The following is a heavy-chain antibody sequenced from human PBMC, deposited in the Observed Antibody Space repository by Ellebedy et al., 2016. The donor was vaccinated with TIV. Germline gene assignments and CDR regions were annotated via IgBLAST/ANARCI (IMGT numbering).Heavy chain of an antibody. CDR3: ARETIDFWNCYPNRYFDY. Sequence: AASVKVSCKRSGYSFSRHEINWLRQAPGQGLEWMGWIHPGHGNTKYSQKVQGRVTITRDASATTVYMELSGLRSEDTAVYYCARETIDFWNCYPNRYFDYWGQGTLVTVSS. CDR2: IHPGHGNT. J-gene: IGHJ4*02. CDR1: GYSFSRHE. D-gene: IGHD3-3*01. V-gene: IGHV1-3*01.